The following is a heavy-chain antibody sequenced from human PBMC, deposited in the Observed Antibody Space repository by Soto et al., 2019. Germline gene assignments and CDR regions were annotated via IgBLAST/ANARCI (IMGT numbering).Heavy chain of an antibody. Sequence: SETLSLTCTVSGGSISSGGYYWSWIRQHPGKGLEWIGYIYYSGSTYYNPSLKSRVTISVDTSKNQFSLKLSSVTAADTAVYYCAISALAVAGTSPLDLWGQGTLVTVFS. CDR3: AISALAVAGTSPLDL. J-gene: IGHJ4*02. D-gene: IGHD6-19*01. CDR2: IYYSGST. CDR1: GGSISSGGYY. V-gene: IGHV4-31*03.